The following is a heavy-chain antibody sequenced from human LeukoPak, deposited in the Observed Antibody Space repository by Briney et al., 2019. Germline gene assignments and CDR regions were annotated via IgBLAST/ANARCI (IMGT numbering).Heavy chain of an antibody. D-gene: IGHD4-11*01. CDR1: GGSISSYY. CDR2: IYYSGST. V-gene: IGHV4-59*01. J-gene: IGHJ6*03. CDR3: ARDNYGPGYYYYTDV. Sequence: PSETLSLTCTVSGGSISSYYWSWIRQPPGKGLEWIGYIYYSGSTNYNPSLKSRVTISVDTSKNQFSLKLSSVTAADTAVYYCARDNYGPGYYYYTDVWGKGTTVTVSS.